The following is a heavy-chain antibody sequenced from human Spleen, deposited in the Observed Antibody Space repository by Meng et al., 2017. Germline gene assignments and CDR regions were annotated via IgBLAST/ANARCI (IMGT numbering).Heavy chain of an antibody. D-gene: IGHD3-22*01. CDR1: GGSITSSGYY. CDR3: VRSSAWVRTGFDP. Sequence: QLQLQESGPGLVKPSETLSLTCTVSGGSITSSGYYWAWIRQPPGRGLEWIGSIGHSGFTYYTPSVRSRVTVSIDTAKNQFSLKLTSVTAADTAVYFCVRSSAWVRTGFDPWGQGTLVTVSS. V-gene: IGHV4-39*01. CDR2: IGHSGFT. J-gene: IGHJ5*02.